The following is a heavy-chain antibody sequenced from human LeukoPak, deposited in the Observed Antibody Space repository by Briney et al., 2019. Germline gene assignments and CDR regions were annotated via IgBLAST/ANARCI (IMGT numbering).Heavy chain of an antibody. D-gene: IGHD1-14*01. CDR2: VYSDGTT. CDR3: ARDMSVSAPGFDY. CDR1: GFTVTSSY. V-gene: IGHV3-53*01. Sequence: PGGSLRLSCAASGFTVTSSYMNWVRQAPGKGLEWVSIVYSDGTTYYADSVKGRFTISRDSAKNSLYLQMNNLRAEDTAVYYCARDMSVSAPGFDYWGQGTLVTVSS. J-gene: IGHJ4*02.